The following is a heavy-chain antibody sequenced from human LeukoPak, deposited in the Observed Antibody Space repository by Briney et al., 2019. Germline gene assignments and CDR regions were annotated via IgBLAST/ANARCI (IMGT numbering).Heavy chain of an antibody. CDR3: AKDWDDYYGSGSHFDY. V-gene: IGHV3-30*02. D-gene: IGHD3-10*01. CDR1: GFTFSSSA. J-gene: IGHJ4*02. CDR2: IRYDGSNK. Sequence: GGSLRLSCAASGFTFSSSAMSWVRQAPGKGLEWVAFIRYDGSNKYYADSVKGRFTFSRDNSKNTLYLQMNSLRAEDTALYYCAKDWDDYYGSGSHFDYWGQGTLVTVSS.